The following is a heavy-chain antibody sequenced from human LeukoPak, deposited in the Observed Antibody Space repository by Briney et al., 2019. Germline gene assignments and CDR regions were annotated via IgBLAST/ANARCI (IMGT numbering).Heavy chain of an antibody. J-gene: IGHJ5*02. D-gene: IGHD6-19*01. V-gene: IGHV1-3*01. CDR3: ARARVAGPSNRFDP. CDR2: INAGNGNT. Sequence: ASVKVSCKASGYTFTSYAMHWVRQAPGQRLEWMGWINAGNGNTKYSQKFQGRVTITRDTSASTAYMELSSLRSEDTAVYYCARARVAGPSNRFDPWGQGTLVTVSS. CDR1: GYTFTSYA.